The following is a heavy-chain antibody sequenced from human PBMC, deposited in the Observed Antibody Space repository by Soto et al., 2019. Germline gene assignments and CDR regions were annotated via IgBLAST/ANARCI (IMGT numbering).Heavy chain of an antibody. J-gene: IGHJ5*02. CDR3: ARDRKYYYGPDYGFDP. V-gene: IGHV3-11*01. CDR2: ISSSGSTI. Sequence: PGGSLRLSCAASELPFSDYYMSLIRQAPGKGLEWVSYISSSGSTIYYADSVKGRFTISRDNAKNSLYLQMNSLRAEDTAVYYCARDRKYYYGPDYGFDPWGQGTLVTVSS. D-gene: IGHD3-10*01. CDR1: ELPFSDYY.